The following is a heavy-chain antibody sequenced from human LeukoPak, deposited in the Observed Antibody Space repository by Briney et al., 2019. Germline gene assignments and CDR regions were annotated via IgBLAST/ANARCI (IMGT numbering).Heavy chain of an antibody. D-gene: IGHD2-2*01. CDR2: ISAYNGNT. V-gene: IGHV1-18*04. CDR3: AGDGGIIVVVPAVDY. Sequence: ASVKVSCKASGYTFTSYGISWVRQAPGQGLEWMGWISAYNGNTNYAQKLQGRVTMTTDTSTSTAYMELRSLRSDDTAVYYCAGDGGIIVVVPAVDYWGQGTLVTVSS. J-gene: IGHJ4*02. CDR1: GYTFTSYG.